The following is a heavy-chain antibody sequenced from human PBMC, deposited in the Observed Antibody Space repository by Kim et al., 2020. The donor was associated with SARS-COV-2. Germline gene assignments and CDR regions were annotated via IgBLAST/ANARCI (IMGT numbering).Heavy chain of an antibody. CDR3: ARYDWYSTSWYAFDV. J-gene: IGHJ3*01. V-gene: IGHV1-18*01. CDR1: GYTFTSYG. CDR2: ISTFNGDT. Sequence: ASVKVSCRASGYTFTSYGFSWVRQAPGQGLEWMGWISTFNGDTIYAQKPQGRVTMTTDTSARTAYMELRSLRSDDTAVYYCARYDWYSTSWYAFDVWGQG. D-gene: IGHD6-13*01.